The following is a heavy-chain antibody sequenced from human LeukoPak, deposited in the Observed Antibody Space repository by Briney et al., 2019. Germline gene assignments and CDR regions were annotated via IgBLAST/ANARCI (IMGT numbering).Heavy chain of an antibody. CDR1: GGSISSYY. D-gene: IGHD3-16*02. CDR2: IYYSGST. Sequence: SETLSLTCTVSGGSISSYYWSWIRQPPGKGLEWSGYIYYSGSTNYNPSLKSRVTISVDTSKNQFSLKLSSVTAADTAVYYCARASRWGDLSLGYWGQGTLVTVSS. CDR3: ARASRWGDLSLGY. J-gene: IGHJ4*02. V-gene: IGHV4-59*08.